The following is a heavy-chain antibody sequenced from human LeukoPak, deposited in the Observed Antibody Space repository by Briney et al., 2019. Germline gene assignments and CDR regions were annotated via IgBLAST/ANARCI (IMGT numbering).Heavy chain of an antibody. V-gene: IGHV1-69*05. Sequence: SVKVSCKASGGTFSSYAIGWVRQAPGQGLEWMGRIIPIFGTANYAQKFQGRVTITTDESTSTAYMELSSLRSEDTAVYYCASLMMVLEMATAMEAFDIWGQGTMVTVSS. CDR1: GGTFSSYA. D-gene: IGHD5-24*01. J-gene: IGHJ3*02. CDR3: ASLMMVLEMATAMEAFDI. CDR2: IIPIFGTA.